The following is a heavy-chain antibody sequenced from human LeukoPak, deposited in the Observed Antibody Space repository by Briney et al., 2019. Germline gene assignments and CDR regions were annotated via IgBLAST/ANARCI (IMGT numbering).Heavy chain of an antibody. CDR2: INHSGST. Sequence: SETLSLTCAVYGGSFSGYYWSWIRQPPGKGLEWIGEINHSGSTNYNPSLKSRVTISVDTSKNQFSLKLSSVIAADTAVYYCARGRSSWYVSWFDPWGQGTLVTVSS. D-gene: IGHD6-13*01. CDR3: ARGRSSWYVSWFDP. J-gene: IGHJ5*02. V-gene: IGHV4-34*01. CDR1: GGSFSGYY.